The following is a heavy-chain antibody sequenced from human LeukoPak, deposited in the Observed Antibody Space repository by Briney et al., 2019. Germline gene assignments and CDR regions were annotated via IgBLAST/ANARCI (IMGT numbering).Heavy chain of an antibody. V-gene: IGHV3-33*03. D-gene: IGHD3-16*01. CDR2: IWYDGSHQ. Sequence: SGDSLRLSCVASGFSFSSYAMHWVRQAPGKGLEWVAVIWYDGSHQFYMDSVTGRFTISRDNSKNTVYLELDSVTVEDMGLYYCAKDSRLYSYHADLDHWGQGTRVTVSS. J-gene: IGHJ4*02. CDR1: GFSFSSYA. CDR3: AKDSRLYSYHADLDH.